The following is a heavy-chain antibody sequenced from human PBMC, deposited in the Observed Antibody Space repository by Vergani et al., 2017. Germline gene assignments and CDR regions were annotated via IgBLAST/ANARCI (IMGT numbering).Heavy chain of an antibody. J-gene: IGHJ6*02. CDR2: IYSGGST. CDR1: GFTVSSNY. CDR3: AKSLRAYGMDV. Sequence: EVQLVESGGGLVQPGRSLRLSCTASGFTVSSNYMSWVRQAPGKGLEWVSVIYSGGSTYYADSVKGRFTISRDNSKNTLYLQMNSLRAEDTAVYYCAKSLRAYGMDVWGQGTTVTVSS. D-gene: IGHD3-16*01. V-gene: IGHV3-66*02.